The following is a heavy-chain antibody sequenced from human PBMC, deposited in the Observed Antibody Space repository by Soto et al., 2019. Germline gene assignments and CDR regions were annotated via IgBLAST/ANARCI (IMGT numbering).Heavy chain of an antibody. CDR1: GGSISSSSYY. CDR3: ARGYCSGGSCYRY. CDR2: IYYSGST. D-gene: IGHD2-15*01. J-gene: IGHJ4*02. Sequence: PSETLSLTCTVSGGSISSSSYYWGWIRQPPGKGLEWIGSIYYSGSTYYNPSLKSRVTISVDTSKNQFSLNLSSVTAADTAVYYCARGYCSGGSCYRYWGQGSQVTVSS. V-gene: IGHV4-39*01.